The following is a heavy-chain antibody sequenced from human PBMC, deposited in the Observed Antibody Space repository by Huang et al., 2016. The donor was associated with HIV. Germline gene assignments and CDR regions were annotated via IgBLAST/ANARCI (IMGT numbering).Heavy chain of an antibody. J-gene: IGHJ4*02. V-gene: IGHV3-30*18. Sequence: QVQLVESGGGVVQPGRSLRIFCAASGFTCSSYGMQWVRQAPVKGLECVAVISYDAKTKYYADSVKGRFSISRDNSKTTVYLQLNSLRLEDTAVYYCAKGGSAAAVLDFWGQGTLVTVSS. CDR2: ISYDAKTK. CDR3: AKGGSAAAVLDF. D-gene: IGHD6-13*01. CDR1: GFTCSSYG.